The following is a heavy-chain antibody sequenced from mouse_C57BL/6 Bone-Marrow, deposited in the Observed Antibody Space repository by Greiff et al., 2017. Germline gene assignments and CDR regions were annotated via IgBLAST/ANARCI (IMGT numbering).Heavy chain of an antibody. J-gene: IGHJ4*01. V-gene: IGHV5-6*01. D-gene: IGHD2-1*01. Sequence: EVKLMESGGDLVKPGGSLKLSCAASGFTFSSYGMSWVRQTPDKRLEWVATISSGGSYTYYPDSVKGRFPISRDNAKNTLYLQMSSLKSEDTAMYYCARDGNSPYAMDYWGQGTSVTVSS. CDR1: GFTFSSYG. CDR2: ISSGGSYT. CDR3: ARDGNSPYAMDY.